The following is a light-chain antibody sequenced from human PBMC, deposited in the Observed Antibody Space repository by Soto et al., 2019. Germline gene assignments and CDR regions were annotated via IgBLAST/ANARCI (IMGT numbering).Light chain of an antibody. CDR3: QQYRNWPRT. Sequence: IHITQSPSTLSASVVDRVTITCRASQSISSWLAWYQQKPGKAPKLLIYKASSLESGVPSRFSGSGSATEFTLTISSLQSEDYAVYYCQQYRNWPRTFGQGTKVDIK. J-gene: IGKJ1*01. V-gene: IGKV1-5*03. CDR2: KAS. CDR1: QSISSW.